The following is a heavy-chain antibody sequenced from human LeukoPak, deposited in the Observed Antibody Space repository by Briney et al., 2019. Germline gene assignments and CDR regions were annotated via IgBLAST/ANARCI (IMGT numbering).Heavy chain of an antibody. Sequence: PGGSLRLSCAASGFTFSSYAMHWVRQAPGKGLEWVAVISYDGSNKYYADSVKGRFTISRDNSKNTLYLQMNSLRAEDTAVYYCARDNEYYDFWSGYSSNWFDPWGQGTLVTVSS. CDR2: ISYDGSNK. V-gene: IGHV3-30*04. CDR3: ARDNEYYDFWSGYSSNWFDP. D-gene: IGHD3-3*01. CDR1: GFTFSSYA. J-gene: IGHJ5*02.